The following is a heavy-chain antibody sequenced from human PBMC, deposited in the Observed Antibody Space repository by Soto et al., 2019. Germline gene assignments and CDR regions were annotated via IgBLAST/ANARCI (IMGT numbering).Heavy chain of an antibody. CDR1: GASTVSHYH. D-gene: IGHD1-26*01. J-gene: IGHJ4*02. Sequence: QVQLQESGPGLVKPSQTLSLTCSVSGASTVSHYHWTWIRQPPGKGLEWMGYIFNSGTTFYNPSLTIRLSISMDTSGNHFSLERRSVTAADTAVYYCALALGPTTGLDYWGQGTLVTVSS. V-gene: IGHV4-31*02. CDR2: IFNSGTT. CDR3: ALALGPTTGLDY.